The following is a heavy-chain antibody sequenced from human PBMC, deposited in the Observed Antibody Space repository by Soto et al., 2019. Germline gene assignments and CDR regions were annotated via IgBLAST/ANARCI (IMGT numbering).Heavy chain of an antibody. V-gene: IGHV1-2*02. Sequence: ASVKVSCKASGYTFTGYYMHWVRQAPGQGLEWMGWINPNSGGTNYAQKFQGRATMTRDTSISTAYMELSRLRSDDTAVYYCARVKVLWFGELRYYYYGMDVWGQGTTVTVSS. CDR1: GYTFTGYY. CDR2: INPNSGGT. J-gene: IGHJ6*02. CDR3: ARVKVLWFGELRYYYYGMDV. D-gene: IGHD3-10*01.